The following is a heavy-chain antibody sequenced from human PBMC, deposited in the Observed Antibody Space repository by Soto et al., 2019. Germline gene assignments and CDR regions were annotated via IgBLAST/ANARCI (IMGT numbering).Heavy chain of an antibody. Sequence: SETLSLTCTVSGGSISSYYWSWIRQPPGKGLEWIGYIYYRGTTNYNASFNSRVTISVDTSKNQFSLKLTSVTTADTAVYYCARGGGSPYHDQEFDYWGQGILVTVS. D-gene: IGHD2-2*01. V-gene: IGHV4-59*01. CDR2: IYYRGTT. CDR1: GGSISSYY. CDR3: ARGGGSPYHDQEFDY. J-gene: IGHJ4*02.